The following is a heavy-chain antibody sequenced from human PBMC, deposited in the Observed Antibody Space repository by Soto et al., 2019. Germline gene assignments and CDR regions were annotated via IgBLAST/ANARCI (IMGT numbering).Heavy chain of an antibody. D-gene: IGHD2-15*01. CDR3: AREIGYCSGGSCYSKDSYYYMDV. J-gene: IGHJ6*03. CDR1: GFTFDDYT. CDR2: ISWDGGST. V-gene: IGHV3-43*01. Sequence: GALRLSCADSGFTFDDYTMHWVRQAPGKGLEWVSLISWDGGSTYYADSVKGRFTISRDNSKNSLYLQMNSLRTEDTAVYYCAREIGYCSGGSCYSKDSYYYMDVCRKGTTVT.